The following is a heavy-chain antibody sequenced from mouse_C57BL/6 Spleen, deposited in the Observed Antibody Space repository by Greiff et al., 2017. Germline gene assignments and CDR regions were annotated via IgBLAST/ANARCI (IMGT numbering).Heavy chain of an antibody. J-gene: IGHJ4*01. V-gene: IGHV1-39*01. Sequence: VQLQQSGPELVKPGASVKISCKASGYSLTDYNMNWVKQSNGKSLEWIGVINPNYGTTSYNQKFKGKATLTVDQSSSTAYMQLNSLTSEDSAVYYCARSYGYDTRYAMDYWGQGTSVTVSS. CDR2: INPNYGTT. D-gene: IGHD2-2*01. CDR3: ARSYGYDTRYAMDY. CDR1: GYSLTDYN.